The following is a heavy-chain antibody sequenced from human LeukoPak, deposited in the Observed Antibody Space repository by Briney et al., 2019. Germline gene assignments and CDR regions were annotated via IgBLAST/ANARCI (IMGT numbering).Heavy chain of an antibody. J-gene: IGHJ4*02. CDR2: ISYDGGDK. V-gene: IGHV3-30-3*01. CDR1: GFTFSSYA. CDR3: ARDLSERYSIDY. Sequence: RSGGSLRLSCAASGFTFSSYAIHWVRQAPGKGLEWVAFISYDGGDKRYAESVKGRNTISRDNSRKTLYLQMHSLGPEDTAIYYCARDLSERYSIDYWGQGTLVTVSS. D-gene: IGHD1-14*01.